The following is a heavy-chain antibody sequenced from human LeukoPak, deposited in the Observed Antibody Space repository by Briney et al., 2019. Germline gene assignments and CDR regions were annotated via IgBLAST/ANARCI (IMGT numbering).Heavy chain of an antibody. CDR1: GYTFTGYY. V-gene: IGHV1-2*02. CDR3: AISCSGGGCYSEGNYYMDV. J-gene: IGHJ6*03. CDR2: INPNSGGT. D-gene: IGHD2-15*01. Sequence: ASVKVSCKASGYTFTGYYMHWVRQAPGQGLEWMGWINPNSGGTNYAQKFQGRVTMTRDTSISTAYMELSRLRSDDTAVYYCAISCSGGGCYSEGNYYMDVWGKGTTVTVSS.